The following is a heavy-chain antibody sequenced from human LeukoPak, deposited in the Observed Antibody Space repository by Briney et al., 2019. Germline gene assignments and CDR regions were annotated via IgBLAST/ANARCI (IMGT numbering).Heavy chain of an antibody. CDR2: ITSRDGGT. V-gene: IGHV3-23*01. J-gene: IGHJ5*01. D-gene: IGHD3-22*01. CDR1: GFTFSIYA. CDR3: AKDRPNYYESNGDYYRRNGDS. Sequence: GGSLRLSCAAPGFTFSIYAMSWVRQAPGKGLEWVPSITSRDGGTFYTDPVKGRFTISRDNSKNMLYLQMNSLRAEDTAIYYCAKDRPNYYESNGDYYRRNGDSWGQGTLVTVSS.